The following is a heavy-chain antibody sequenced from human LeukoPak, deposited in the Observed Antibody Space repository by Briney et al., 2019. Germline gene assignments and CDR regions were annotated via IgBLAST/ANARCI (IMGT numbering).Heavy chain of an antibody. V-gene: IGHV3-23*01. CDR2: ISGSGGST. CDR3: AKDMGRWFGELTYFDY. Sequence: GGSLRLSCAASGFTFSSYAMSWVRQAPGKGLEWVSAISGSGGSTYYADSVKGRFTISRDNSKNTLYLQMNSLRAEDPAVYYCAKDMGRWFGELTYFDYWGQGTLVTVSS. D-gene: IGHD3-10*01. CDR1: GFTFSSYA. J-gene: IGHJ4*02.